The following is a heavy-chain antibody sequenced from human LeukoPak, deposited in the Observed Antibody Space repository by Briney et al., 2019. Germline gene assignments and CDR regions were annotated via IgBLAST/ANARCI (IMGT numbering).Heavy chain of an antibody. CDR3: ARPSIPHYYGSGSNLFDY. CDR2: INPNSGGT. CDR1: XYTFTXYY. D-gene: IGHD3-10*01. Sequence: SXYTFTXYYMXXVRQAPGQGLXXXXXINPNSGGTNYAQKFQGRVTMTRDTAISTAYMELSRLRSDDTAVYYCARPSIPHYYGSGSNLFDYWGQGTLVTVSS. J-gene: IGHJ4*02. V-gene: IGHV1-2*02.